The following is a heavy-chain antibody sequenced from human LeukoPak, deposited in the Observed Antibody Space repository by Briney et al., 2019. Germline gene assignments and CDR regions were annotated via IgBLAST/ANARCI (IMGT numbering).Heavy chain of an antibody. Sequence: GGSLRHSCAASGFPFSSYWMSWVRQAPGKGLEWVANIRHDGSETYYVDSLRGRFTISRDNAKNLVYLQMSSLRAEDTAIYYCARGRGLGVVSPYFDYWGQGTLVTVSS. CDR1: GFPFSSYW. D-gene: IGHD3-3*01. CDR3: ARGRGLGVVSPYFDY. CDR2: IRHDGSET. V-gene: IGHV3-7*01. J-gene: IGHJ4*02.